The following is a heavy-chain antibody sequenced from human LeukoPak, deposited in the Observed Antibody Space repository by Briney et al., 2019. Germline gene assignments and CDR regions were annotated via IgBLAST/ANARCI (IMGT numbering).Heavy chain of an antibody. CDR2: IYTSGST. CDR3: ARDQPVAGTPYYYYGMDV. J-gene: IGHJ6*02. V-gene: IGHV4-59*01. D-gene: IGHD6-19*01. Sequence: GSLRLSCAASGFTLSSYAMSWVRQAPGKGLEWIGYIYTSGSTNYNPSLKSRVTISVDTSKNQFSLKLSSVTAADTAVYYCARDQPVAGTPYYYYGMDVWGQGTTVTVSS. CDR1: GFTLSSYA.